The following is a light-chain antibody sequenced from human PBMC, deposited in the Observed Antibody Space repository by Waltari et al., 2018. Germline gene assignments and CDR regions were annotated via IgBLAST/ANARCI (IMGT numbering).Light chain of an antibody. J-gene: IGLJ2*01. CDR3: QSYDASVI. Sequence: FMLTQPHSVSESPGKTVSISCTRSSGSIDSNYVQWYQQRPGSAPTIVIYEDDQRPSGVPDRFSGSIDSSSNSASLTISGLETEDEADYYCQSYDASVIFGGGTRLTVL. V-gene: IGLV6-57*03. CDR2: EDD. CDR1: SGSIDSNY.